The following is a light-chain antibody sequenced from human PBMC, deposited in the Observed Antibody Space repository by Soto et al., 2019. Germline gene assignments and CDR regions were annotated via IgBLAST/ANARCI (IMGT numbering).Light chain of an antibody. CDR2: EVS. Sequence: DIQMTQSPSSLAAFVGDRVTITCRASQSINSYLNWYQQRPGKAPKLLIYEVSNLQSGVPSRFSGSGSGTEFTLTISSLQPEDCATYYCQQSDSPAFTFGGGTRVEI. J-gene: IGKJ4*01. CDR1: QSINSY. V-gene: IGKV1-39*01. CDR3: QQSDSPAFT.